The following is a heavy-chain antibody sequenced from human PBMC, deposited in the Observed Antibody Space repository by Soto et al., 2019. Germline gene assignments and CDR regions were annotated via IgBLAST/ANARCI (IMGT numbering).Heavy chain of an antibody. CDR2: ISGGTSST. CDR1: GFTFSSYA. Sequence: GGSLRLSCAASGFTFSSYAMSWVRQAPGKGLECVSAISGGTSSTYYADSVKGRFTISRDNSKNTLYLQMNSLRAEDTAVYYCAKERWAAAGTPTLEYWGQGTLVTVSS. V-gene: IGHV3-23*01. J-gene: IGHJ4*02. CDR3: AKERWAAAGTPTLEY. D-gene: IGHD6-13*01.